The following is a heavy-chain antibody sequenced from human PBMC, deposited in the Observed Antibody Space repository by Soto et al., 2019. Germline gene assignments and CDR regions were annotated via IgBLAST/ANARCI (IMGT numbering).Heavy chain of an antibody. CDR2: IIPILAVT. CDR1: GDTFNTYT. D-gene: IGHD2-8*02. CDR3: AARYCSAATCFNPGAY. J-gene: IGHJ4*02. V-gene: IGHV1-69*02. Sequence: QVQLVQSGAEVKKPGSPVKVSCKVSGDTFNTYTISWVRQAPGQGLEWMGRIIPILAVTTYSRKFQGRLSITADESTSTAYMEVSSLRSEDTAIYYCAARYCSAATCFNPGAYWGQGTLVAVSS.